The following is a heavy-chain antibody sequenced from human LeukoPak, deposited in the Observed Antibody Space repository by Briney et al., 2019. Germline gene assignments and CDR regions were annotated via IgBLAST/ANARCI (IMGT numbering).Heavy chain of an antibody. CDR2: ISAYNGYT. D-gene: IGHD4-17*01. Sequence: ASVKVSCKASGYTFTSSGISWVRQAPGQGLEWMGWISAYNGYTNYPQKVQDRVTMTTDTSTSTAYMELRSLRSDDTAVYYCARVTTVTNDFDYWGQGTLVTVSS. V-gene: IGHV1-18*01. CDR3: ARVTTVTNDFDY. CDR1: GYTFTSSG. J-gene: IGHJ4*02.